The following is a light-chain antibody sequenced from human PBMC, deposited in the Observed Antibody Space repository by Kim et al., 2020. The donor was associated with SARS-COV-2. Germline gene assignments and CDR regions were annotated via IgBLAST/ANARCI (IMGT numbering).Light chain of an antibody. CDR3: SSYGGSDNLV. J-gene: IGLJ2*01. CDR2: DVN. V-gene: IGLV2-8*01. CDR1: SRDVGGYNY. Sequence: GQSFTISCTGTSRDVGGYNYVSWYQQHPGKAPKLMIYDVNKRPSGVPDRFSGSKSGNTASLTVSRLQAEDEADYYCSSYGGSDNLVFGGGTQLTVL.